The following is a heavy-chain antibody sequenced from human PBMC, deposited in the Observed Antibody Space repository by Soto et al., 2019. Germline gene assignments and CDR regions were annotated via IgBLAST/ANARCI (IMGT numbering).Heavy chain of an antibody. CDR2: ISSNGVGT. CDR3: ASRARPDFDYMDV. CDR1: GFTLSGYA. J-gene: IGHJ6*03. D-gene: IGHD6-6*01. Sequence: EVQLAESGGGLAQPGGSLRLSCAASGFTLSGYAMDWVRQAPGKGLEYVSGISSNGVGTYYANAVQGRFTISRDNSKNTVYLQMGSLRPEDMAVYYCASRARPDFDYMDVWGKGTTVNVSS. V-gene: IGHV3-64*01.